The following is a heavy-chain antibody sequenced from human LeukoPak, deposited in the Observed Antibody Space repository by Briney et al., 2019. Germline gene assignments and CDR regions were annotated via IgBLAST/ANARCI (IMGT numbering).Heavy chain of an antibody. CDR2: ISYAGRDI. V-gene: IGHV3-30*18. D-gene: IGHD2-15*01. J-gene: IGHJ4*02. CDR1: GFTFSDFA. Sequence: GGSLRLSCTASGFTFSDFAMHWVRQAPGKGLEWVAVISYAGRDIYYADSVKGRFTISRDNSNDTLYLQMSSLRPDGTAIYYRVKRRVRDIVVVVAADFDFWGQGTLVTVSS. CDR3: VKRRVRDIVVVVAADFDF.